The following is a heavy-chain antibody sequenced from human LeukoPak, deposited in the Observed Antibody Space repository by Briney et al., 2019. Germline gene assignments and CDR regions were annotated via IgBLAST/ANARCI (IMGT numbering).Heavy chain of an antibody. CDR3: ARGPSGGNGFSY. D-gene: IGHD2-15*01. CDR1: GFTFSSYS. V-gene: IGHV3-21*01. J-gene: IGHJ4*02. CDR2: ISSSSSYI. Sequence: PGGSLRLSCAASGFTFSSYSVNWVRQAPGKGLEWVSSISSSSSYIYYADSVKGRFTISRDNAKNSLYLQMNSLRAVDTAVYYCARGPSGGNGFSYWGLGTLVTVSS.